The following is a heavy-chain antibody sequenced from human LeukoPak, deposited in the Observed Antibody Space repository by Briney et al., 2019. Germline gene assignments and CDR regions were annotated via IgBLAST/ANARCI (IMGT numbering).Heavy chain of an antibody. CDR3: ARDPGVYYYGSGSYAASTSGGY. CDR2: INPSGGST. CDR1: GYTFTSYY. V-gene: IGHV1-46*01. J-gene: IGHJ4*02. Sequence: GASVKVSCKASGYTFTSYYMHWVRQAPGQGLEWMGIINPSGGSTSYAQKFQGRVTMTRDTSTSTVYMELSSLRSEDTAVYYCARDPGVYYYGSGSYAASTSGGYWGQGTLVTVSS. D-gene: IGHD3-10*01.